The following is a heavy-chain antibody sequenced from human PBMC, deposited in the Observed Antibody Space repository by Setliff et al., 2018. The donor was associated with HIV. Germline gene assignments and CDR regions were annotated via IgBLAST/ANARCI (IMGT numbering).Heavy chain of an antibody. D-gene: IGHD3-22*01. CDR1: GFTFSDYY. V-gene: IGHV3-11*01. CDR3: ARGSYYYDSSGSPNYYFDY. CDR2: ISSSGSTI. Sequence: GGSLRLSCAASGFTFSDYYMSWIRQAPGKGLEWVSYISSSGSTIYYADSVKGRFTISRDNAKNSLYLQMNSLRAEDTAVYYCARGSYYYDSSGSPNYYFDYWGQGTLVTVSS. J-gene: IGHJ4*02.